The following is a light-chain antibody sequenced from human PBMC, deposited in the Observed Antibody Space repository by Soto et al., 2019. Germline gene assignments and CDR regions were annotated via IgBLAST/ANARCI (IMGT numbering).Light chain of an antibody. CDR1: RGHSSYA. CDR3: QTWGTGIQV. J-gene: IGLJ2*01. CDR2: LNSDGSL. V-gene: IGLV4-69*01. Sequence: QLVLTQSPSASASLGASVKLTCTLSRGHSSYAIAWHQQQPEKGPRYLMNLNSDGSLSKGDGIPDRFSGSSSGAERYLTISSLQSEDEAEYYCQTWGTGIQVFGGGTKVTVL.